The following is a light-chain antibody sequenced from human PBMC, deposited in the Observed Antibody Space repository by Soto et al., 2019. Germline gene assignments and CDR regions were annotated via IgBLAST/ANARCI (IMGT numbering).Light chain of an antibody. Sequence: DIQMTQSPSFLSASVGDRVTITYRASQGISNYLAWYQQKPGKVPKLLIYAASTLQSGVPSRFSGSGSGTDFTLTISSLQPEDVATYYCEKYNSAPPFTFGPGTKVDIK. CDR2: AAS. J-gene: IGKJ3*01. CDR1: QGISNY. CDR3: EKYNSAPPFT. V-gene: IGKV1-27*01.